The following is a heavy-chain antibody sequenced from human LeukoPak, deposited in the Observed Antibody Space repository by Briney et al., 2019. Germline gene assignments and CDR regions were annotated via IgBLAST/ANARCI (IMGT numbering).Heavy chain of an antibody. D-gene: IGHD2-2*01. CDR3: AKDLVYLGYCSSTSCYAYAIDI. J-gene: IGHJ3*02. Sequence: PGGSLRLSCAASGFTFSSYGMPWVRQAPGKGLEWVAVISYDGSNKYYADSVKGRFTISRDNSKNTLYLQMNSLRAEDTAVYYCAKDLVYLGYCSSTSCYAYAIDIWGQGTMVTVSS. CDR2: ISYDGSNK. CDR1: GFTFSSYG. V-gene: IGHV3-30*18.